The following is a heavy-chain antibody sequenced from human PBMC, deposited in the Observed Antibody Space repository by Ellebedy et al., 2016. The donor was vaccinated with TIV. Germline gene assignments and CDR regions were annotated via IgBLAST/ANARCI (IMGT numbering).Heavy chain of an antibody. CDR3: ASTEYLGFWGY. Sequence: MPSETLSLTCTVSGGSISSYYWSWIRQPPGKGLGWIGYMSSSGNTNYNPSLNNRVTMSIDTSKNQFSLRLSFVTAADTAVYFCASTEYLGFWGYWGQGTPVTVSS. CDR2: MSSSGNT. D-gene: IGHD3-16*01. V-gene: IGHV4-59*12. CDR1: GGSISSYY. J-gene: IGHJ4*02.